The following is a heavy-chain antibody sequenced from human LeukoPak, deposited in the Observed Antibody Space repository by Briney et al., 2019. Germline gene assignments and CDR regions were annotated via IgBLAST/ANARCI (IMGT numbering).Heavy chain of an antibody. J-gene: IGHJ5*02. Sequence: AGGSLRLSCAASGFTFSSYAMHWVRQAPGKGLEWVAVISYDGNNKYYADSVKGRFSISRYNPNNTLFLQMNSLRAEDTAVYYCAVYGSGFNPWGHGTLVTVSS. V-gene: IGHV3-30*04. CDR1: GFTFSSYA. CDR2: ISYDGNNK. D-gene: IGHD3-10*01. CDR3: AVYGSGFNP.